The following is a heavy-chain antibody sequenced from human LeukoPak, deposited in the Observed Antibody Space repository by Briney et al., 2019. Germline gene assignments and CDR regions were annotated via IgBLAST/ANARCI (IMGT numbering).Heavy chain of an antibody. CDR2: INPSNGDT. D-gene: IGHD3-10*01. Sequence: ASVTVSCTPSGYTFTYSYIHWVRQAPAVGLQWMGWINPSNGDTHYAEVFQGRVTMTRDTSIRTAYMELTGLTTDDTAVYYCARSPIGASAYWGRGTLVTVSS. CDR1: GYTFTYSY. CDR3: ARSPIGASAY. J-gene: IGHJ4*02. V-gene: IGHV1-2*02.